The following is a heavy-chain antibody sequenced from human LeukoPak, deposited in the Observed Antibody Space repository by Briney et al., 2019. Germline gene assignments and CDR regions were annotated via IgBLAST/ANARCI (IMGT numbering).Heavy chain of an antibody. V-gene: IGHV1-8*01. CDR3: ARGRRNVDY. CDR1: GYTFTSYD. CDR2: MNPNSGNT. Sequence: ASVKVSCKASGYTFTSYDINWVRQATGQGLEWMGWMNPNSGNTGYAQKFQGRIAMTRNTSIGTAYMELSRLRSDDTAVYYCARGRRNVDYWGQGTLVTVSS. J-gene: IGHJ4*02.